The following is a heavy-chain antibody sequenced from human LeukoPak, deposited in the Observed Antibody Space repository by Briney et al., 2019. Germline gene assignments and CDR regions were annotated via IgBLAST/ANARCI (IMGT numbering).Heavy chain of an antibody. CDR1: GGSFSGYY. V-gene: IGHV4-34*01. J-gene: IGHJ4*02. Sequence: SETLSLTCAVYGGSFSGYYWSWIRQPPGKGLEWIGEINHSGSTNYNPSLKSRVTISVDTSKNQFSLKLSSVTAADTAVYYCARGEGQLDPHYFDYWGQGTLVTVSP. CDR2: INHSGST. CDR3: ARGEGQLDPHYFDY. D-gene: IGHD6-6*01.